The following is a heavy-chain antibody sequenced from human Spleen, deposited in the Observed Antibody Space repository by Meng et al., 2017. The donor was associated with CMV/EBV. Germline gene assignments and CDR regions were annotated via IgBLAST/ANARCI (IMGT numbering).Heavy chain of an antibody. V-gene: IGHV4-30-4*08. CDR1: GGSSSSGDYY. D-gene: IGHD6-13*01. Sequence: QVLLPESGPGLFKPSPTLSLTCTVSGGSSSSGDYYWSWIRQPPGKGLEWIGYIYYSGSTYYNPSLKSRVTISVDTSKNQFSLKLSSVTAADTAVYYCARSTPAAAAFDYWGQGTLVTVSS. CDR3: ARSTPAAAAFDY. CDR2: IYYSGST. J-gene: IGHJ4*02.